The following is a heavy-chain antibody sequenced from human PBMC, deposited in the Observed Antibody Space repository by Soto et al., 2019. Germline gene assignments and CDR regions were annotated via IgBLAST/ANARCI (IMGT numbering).Heavy chain of an antibody. CDR3: ATYGTDLEWSLWYGMDV. CDR2: ISGSGGST. CDR1: GFTFSSYA. D-gene: IGHD3-3*01. V-gene: IGHV3-23*01. J-gene: IGHJ6*02. Sequence: EVQLLESGGGLVQPGGSLRLSCAASGFTFSSYAMSWVRQAPGKGLEWVSAISGSGGSTYYADSVKGRFTISRDNSKNTLYLQMNSLRAEDTAVYYCATYGTDLEWSLWYGMDVWGQGTTVTVSS.